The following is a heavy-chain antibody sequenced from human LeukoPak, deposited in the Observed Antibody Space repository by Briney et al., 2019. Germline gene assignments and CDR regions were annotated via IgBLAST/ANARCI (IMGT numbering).Heavy chain of an antibody. J-gene: IGHJ4*02. CDR1: GFTFSGSA. Sequence: GGSQRLSCAASGFTFSGSAMHWVRQASGKGLEWVGRIRSKANSYATAYAASVKGKFTISRDDSKNTAYLQMNSLKTEDTAVYYCTRGGISYCSGGSCYSYWGQGTLVTVSS. V-gene: IGHV3-73*01. CDR3: TRGGISYCSGGSCYSY. CDR2: IRSKANSYAT. D-gene: IGHD2-15*01.